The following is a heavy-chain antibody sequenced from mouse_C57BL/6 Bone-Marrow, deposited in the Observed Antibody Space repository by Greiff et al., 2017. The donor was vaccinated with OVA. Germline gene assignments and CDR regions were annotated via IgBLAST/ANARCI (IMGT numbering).Heavy chain of an antibody. CDR2: IYPGDGDT. CDR3: ARRVGLKVFAY. CDR1: GYAFSSYW. D-gene: IGHD1-1*01. Sequence: VKLMESGAELVKPGASVKISCKASGYAFSSYWMNWVKQRPGKGLEWIGQIYPGDGDTNYNGKFKGKATLTADKSSSTAYMQLSSLTSEDSAVYFCARRVGLKVFAYWGQGTLVTVSA. V-gene: IGHV1-80*01. J-gene: IGHJ3*01.